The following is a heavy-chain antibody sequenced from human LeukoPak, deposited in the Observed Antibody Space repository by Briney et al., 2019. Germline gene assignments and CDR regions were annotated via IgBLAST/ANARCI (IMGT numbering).Heavy chain of an antibody. CDR2: IYSSGTT. Sequence: PSETQSLTCTVSRYSISSGFYWGWIRQPPGKGLEWIGSIYSSGTTYYNPSLKSRVTISVDTSKNQVSLNLRSVTAADTAVYYCARGDSGWYLGLGFDYWGQGTLVTVSS. J-gene: IGHJ4*02. V-gene: IGHV4-38-2*02. CDR1: RYSISSGFY. CDR3: ARGDSGWYLGLGFDY. D-gene: IGHD6-19*01.